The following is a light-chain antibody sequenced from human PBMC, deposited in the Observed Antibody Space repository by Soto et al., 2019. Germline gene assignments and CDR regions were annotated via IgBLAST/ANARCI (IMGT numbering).Light chain of an antibody. V-gene: IGKV3-15*01. CDR3: QQYDNWPPIT. J-gene: IGKJ5*01. Sequence: EVVMTQSPATLSVSPGEGVTLSCRASQGIGDTLAWYQHKPGQTPRLLIYGASTRVAGIPARFSGSGSGTEFTLTISGLQSEDFAVYYCQQYDNWPPITFGQGTRLEIK. CDR1: QGIGDT. CDR2: GAS.